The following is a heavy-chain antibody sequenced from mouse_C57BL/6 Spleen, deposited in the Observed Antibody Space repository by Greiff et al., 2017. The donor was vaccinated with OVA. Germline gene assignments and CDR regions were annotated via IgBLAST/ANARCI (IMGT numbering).Heavy chain of an antibody. CDR3: ARSGYYGSSFDY. V-gene: IGHV1-61*01. CDR2: IYPSDSET. J-gene: IGHJ2*01. Sequence: QVQLQQPGAELVRPGSSVKLSCKASGYTFTSYWMDWVKQRPGQGLEWIGNIYPSDSETHYNQKFKDKATLTVDKSSSPAYMQLSSLTSEDSAVYYCARSGYYGSSFDYWGQGTTLTVSS. CDR1: GYTFTSYW. D-gene: IGHD1-1*01.